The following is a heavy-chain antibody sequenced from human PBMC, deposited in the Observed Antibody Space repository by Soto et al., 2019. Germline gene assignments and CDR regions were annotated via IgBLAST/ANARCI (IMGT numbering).Heavy chain of an antibody. J-gene: IGHJ5*02. CDR3: ARGPAREYSSSSTGWFDP. D-gene: IGHD6-6*01. CDR1: GGSISSGGYY. V-gene: IGHV4-31*03. CDR2: IYYSGST. Sequence: SETLSLTCTVSGGSISSGGYYWSWIRQHPGKGLEWIGYIYYSGSTYYNPSLKSRVTISVDTSKNQFSLKLSSVTAADTAVYYCARGPAREYSSSSTGWFDPWGQGTLVTVSS.